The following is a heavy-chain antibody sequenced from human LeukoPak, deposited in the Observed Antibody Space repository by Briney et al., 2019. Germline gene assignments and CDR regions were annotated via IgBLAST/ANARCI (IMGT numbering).Heavy chain of an antibody. CDR3: ARHGNYYDTSQSDP. D-gene: IGHD3-22*01. CDR2: VYHSGST. V-gene: IGHV4-38-2*01. Sequence: SETLSLTCAVSGYSISSGYYWGWIRQRPGKGLEWIGSVYHSGSTYYNPSLKSRVTISVDTSKNQFSLKPSSVTAADTAVYYCARHGNYYDTSQSDPWGQGALVTVSS. J-gene: IGHJ5*02. CDR1: GYSISSGYY.